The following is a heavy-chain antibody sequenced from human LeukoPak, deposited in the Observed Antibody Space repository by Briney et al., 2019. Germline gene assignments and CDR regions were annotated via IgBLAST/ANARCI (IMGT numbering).Heavy chain of an antibody. J-gene: IGHJ3*02. CDR1: GFTFSDYY. CDR2: ISWNSGSI. CDR3: AKEGLVTPDAFDI. D-gene: IGHD4-23*01. V-gene: IGHV3-9*03. Sequence: GGSLRLSCAASGFTFSDYYMSWIRQAPGKGLEWVSGISWNSGSIGYADSVKGRFTISRDNAKNSLYLQMNSLRAEDMALYYCAKEGLVTPDAFDIWGQGTMVTVSS.